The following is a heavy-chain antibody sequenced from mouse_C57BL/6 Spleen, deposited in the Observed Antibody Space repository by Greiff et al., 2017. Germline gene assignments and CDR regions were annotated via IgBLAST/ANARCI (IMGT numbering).Heavy chain of an antibody. D-gene: IGHD3-2*01. J-gene: IGHJ3*01. CDR3: ARRETALTWCAY. Sequence: VQLQQSGPELVKPGASVKMSCKASGYTFTDYNMHWVKQSHGKSLEWIGYINPNNGGTSYNQKFKGKATLTVNKSSSTAYMELRSLTSEDSAVXYCARRETALTWCAYWGQGTLVTVSA. CDR2: INPNNGGT. CDR1: GYTFTDYN. V-gene: IGHV1-22*01.